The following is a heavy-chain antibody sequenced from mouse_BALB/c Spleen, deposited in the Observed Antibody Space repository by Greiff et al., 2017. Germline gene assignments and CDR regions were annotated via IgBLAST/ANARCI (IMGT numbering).Heavy chain of an antibody. D-gene: IGHD1-1*01. CDR3: ARRITTVVDAMDY. V-gene: IGHV1-7*01. CDR2: INPSTGYT. J-gene: IGHJ4*01. CDR1: GYTFTSYW. Sequence: QVQLQQSGAELAKPGASVKMSCKASGYTFTSYWMHWVKQRPGQGLEWIGYINPSTGYTEYNQKFKDKATLTADKSSSTAYMQLSSLTSEDSAVYYCARRITTVVDAMDYWGQGTSVTVSS.